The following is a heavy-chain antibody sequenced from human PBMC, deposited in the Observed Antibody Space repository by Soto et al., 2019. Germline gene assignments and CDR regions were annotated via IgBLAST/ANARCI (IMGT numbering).Heavy chain of an antibody. CDR1: GGSISSSSYY. CDR2: IYYSGST. D-gene: IGHD6-13*01. CDR3: ARKRAAAPFDY. J-gene: IGHJ4*02. Sequence: SETLSLTCTVSGGSISSSSYYWGWIRQPPGKGLEWIGSIYYSGSTYYNPSLKSRVTISVDTSKNQFSLKLSSVTAADTAVYYCARKRAAAPFDYWGQGTLVTVSS. V-gene: IGHV4-39*01.